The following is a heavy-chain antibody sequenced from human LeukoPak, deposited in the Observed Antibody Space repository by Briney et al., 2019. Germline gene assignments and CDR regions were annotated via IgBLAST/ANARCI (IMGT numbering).Heavy chain of an antibody. Sequence: GGSLRLSCAASGFTFSSYAMGWVRQAPGKGLECVSAITASGGNTYYADYVKCRFTFSRDNSKNTLYLQVNSLRAEDTAVYYCAKGNGYSYGRYYFDYWGQGTLVTVSS. CDR1: GFTFSSYA. J-gene: IGHJ4*02. CDR2: ITASGGNT. CDR3: AKGNGYSYGRYYFDY. V-gene: IGHV3-23*01. D-gene: IGHD5-18*01.